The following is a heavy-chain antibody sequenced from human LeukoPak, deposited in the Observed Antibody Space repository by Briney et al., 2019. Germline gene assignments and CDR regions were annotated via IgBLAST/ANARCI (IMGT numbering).Heavy chain of an antibody. Sequence: PAGSLGHSCAASGFTFSSFGMSWVRQAPGKGLEWASAISGNSGGIYYADSVKGRFTISRDYSQNTLYLQMNSLRAEDTAVYYCAKGNPGYGYVTYYFDYWGQGTLVTVSS. CDR1: GFTFSSFG. V-gene: IGHV3-23*01. CDR2: ISGNSGGI. J-gene: IGHJ4*02. D-gene: IGHD5-18*01. CDR3: AKGNPGYGYVTYYFDY.